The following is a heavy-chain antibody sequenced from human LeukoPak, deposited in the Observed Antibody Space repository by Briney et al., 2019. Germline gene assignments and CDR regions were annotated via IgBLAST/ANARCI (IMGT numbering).Heavy chain of an antibody. D-gene: IGHD3-22*01. CDR1: GDSITRSSDY. CDR2: VYYIGST. J-gene: IGHJ4*02. V-gene: IGHV4-39*07. Sequence: PWETLSLTCTVSGDSITRSSDYWGWIRQPPGKGPEWIGSVYYIGSTFYNPSLKSRLTISIDTSKNQFSLKLRSVTAADTAVYYCARDRYYYDSSGYYTFDYWGQGTLVTVSS. CDR3: ARDRYYYDSSGYYTFDY.